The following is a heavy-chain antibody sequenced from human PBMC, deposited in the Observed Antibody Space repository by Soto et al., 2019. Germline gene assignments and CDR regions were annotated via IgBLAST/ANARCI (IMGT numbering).Heavy chain of an antibody. Sequence: EVQLVETGGGLIQPGGSLRLSCAVSGFTVSTNYMSWVRQAPGKGVEWVSALYSGGSTYYADSVKGRFTISRDNSKNTLHLQMNSLRAEDTALYYCARHRDAFSSTFDYWGQGTLVTVSS. CDR3: ARHRDAFSSTFDY. CDR2: LYSGGST. CDR1: GFTVSTNY. V-gene: IGHV3-53*02. J-gene: IGHJ4*02. D-gene: IGHD3-3*02.